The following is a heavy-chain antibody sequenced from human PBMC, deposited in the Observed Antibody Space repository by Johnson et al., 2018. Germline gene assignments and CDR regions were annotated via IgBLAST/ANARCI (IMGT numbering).Heavy chain of an antibody. CDR3: ARVGFSGSYYVTVVAFDF. J-gene: IGHJ3*01. CDR2: IGSSSTTI. V-gene: IGHV3-48*02. D-gene: IGHD1-26*01. CDR1: GFTFSSTS. Sequence: EVQLVESGGGLVQPGGSLRLSCAASGFTFSSTSMNWVRQAPGKGLEWISYIGSSSTTIYYADSVKGRFTISRDKARNSLYMQMNSLRDGDTAIYYCARVGFSGSYYVTVVAFDFWGQGTTVIVYS.